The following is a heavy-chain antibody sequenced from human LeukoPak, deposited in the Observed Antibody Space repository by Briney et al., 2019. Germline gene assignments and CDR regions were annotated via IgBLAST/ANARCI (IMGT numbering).Heavy chain of an antibody. Sequence: GGTLRLSCAASGFTFNNYGMTWVRQAPGKGMEWVSAISGSGGMTFYADSVKGRFTISRDNSRNTLYLHLNSLRVEDTAIYYCAKNPDGGMIPAAIGLDYWGQGTLVTASS. D-gene: IGHD2-2*01. CDR2: ISGSGGMT. CDR3: AKNPDGGMIPAAIGLDY. CDR1: GFTFNNYG. V-gene: IGHV3-23*01. J-gene: IGHJ4*02.